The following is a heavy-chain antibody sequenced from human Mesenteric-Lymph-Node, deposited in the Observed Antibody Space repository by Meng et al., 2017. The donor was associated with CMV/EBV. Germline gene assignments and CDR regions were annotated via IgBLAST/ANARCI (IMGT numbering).Heavy chain of an antibody. Sequence: LTGAASGFTFEDYGMSCVRQVPGKGLEWVSGINWNGCSTEYADSVRGRFTISRDNAKSSLFLQMNSLRGEDTALYYCTTDLNWVSYWGQGTLVTVSS. CDR1: GFTFEDYG. J-gene: IGHJ4*02. D-gene: IGHD7-27*01. CDR3: TTDLNWVSY. V-gene: IGHV3-20*04. CDR2: INWNGCST.